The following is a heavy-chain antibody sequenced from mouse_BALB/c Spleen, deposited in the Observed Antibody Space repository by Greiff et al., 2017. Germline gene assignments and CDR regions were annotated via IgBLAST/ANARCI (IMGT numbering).Heavy chain of an antibody. Sequence: EVKLMESGPELEKPGASVKISCKASGYSFTGYNMNWVKQSNGKSLEWIGNIDPYYGGTSYNQKFKGKATLTVDKSSSTAYMQLKSLTSEDSAVYYCARKVRETGSYAMDYWGQGTSVTVSS. D-gene: IGHD4-1*01. V-gene: IGHV1-39*01. CDR1: GYSFTGYN. CDR2: IDPYYGGT. CDR3: ARKVRETGSYAMDY. J-gene: IGHJ4*01.